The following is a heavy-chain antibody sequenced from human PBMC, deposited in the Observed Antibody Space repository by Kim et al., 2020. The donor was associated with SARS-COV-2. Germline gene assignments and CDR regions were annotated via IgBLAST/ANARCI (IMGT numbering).Heavy chain of an antibody. CDR1: GFTFDDYT. CDR2: ISWDGGST. Sequence: GGSLRLSCAASGFTFDDYTMHWVRQAPGKGLEWVSLISWDGGSTYYADSVKGRFTISRDNSKNSLYLQMNSLRTEDTALYYCAKDRVVRGVIPHYGMDVWGQGTTVTVSS. CDR3: AKDRVVRGVIPHYGMDV. V-gene: IGHV3-43*01. D-gene: IGHD3-10*01. J-gene: IGHJ6*02.